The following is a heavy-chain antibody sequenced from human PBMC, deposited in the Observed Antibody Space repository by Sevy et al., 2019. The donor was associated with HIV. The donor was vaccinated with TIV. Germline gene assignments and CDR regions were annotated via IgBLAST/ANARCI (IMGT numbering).Heavy chain of an antibody. Sequence: GGSLRLSCAASGFTFSSYGMHWVRQAPGKGLEWVAVISYDGSNKYYADSVKGRFTISRDNSNNTLYLQMNSLRAEDTAVYYCANDRIAVFDYWGQGTLVTVSS. D-gene: IGHD6-19*01. V-gene: IGHV3-30*18. J-gene: IGHJ4*02. CDR2: ISYDGSNK. CDR1: GFTFSSYG. CDR3: ANDRIAVFDY.